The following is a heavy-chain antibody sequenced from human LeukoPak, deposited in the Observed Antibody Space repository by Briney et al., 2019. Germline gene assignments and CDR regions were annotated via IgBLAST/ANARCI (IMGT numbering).Heavy chain of an antibody. CDR3: ARVSGTTSFGNYWFDS. D-gene: IGHD3-10*01. V-gene: IGHV1-2*02. J-gene: IGHJ5*01. Sequence: ASVKVSCKASGYTFTAYYIHWVRQAPGQGLEWMGWINPNSGATNHAQNFQARVAMTRDTSISTAYMELSSLRSDDTAVYYCARVSGTTSFGNYWFDSWGRGTLATVSS. CDR2: INPNSGAT. CDR1: GYTFTAYY.